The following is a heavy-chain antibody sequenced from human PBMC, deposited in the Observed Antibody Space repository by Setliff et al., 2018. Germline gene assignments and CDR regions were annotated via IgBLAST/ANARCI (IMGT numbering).Heavy chain of an antibody. CDR1: GGSISSYY. CDR3: ARESRYYYDNLGTLDY. V-gene: IGHV4-4*09. Sequence: PSETLSLTCTVSGGSISSYYWSWIRQPPGKGLGWIGYIYSSGSTYYNPSLKSRVSISVDTSKNQFSLKLSSVTAADTAVYYCARESRYYYDNLGTLDYWGQGTLVTVSS. D-gene: IGHD3-22*01. J-gene: IGHJ4*02. CDR2: IYSSGST.